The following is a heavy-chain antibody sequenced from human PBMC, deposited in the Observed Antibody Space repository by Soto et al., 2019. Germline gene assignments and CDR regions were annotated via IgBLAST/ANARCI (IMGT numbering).Heavy chain of an antibody. V-gene: IGHV1-46*03. D-gene: IGHD3-3*01. J-gene: IGHJ6*03. CDR1: GYTFTSYY. Sequence: ASVKVSCKASGYTFTSYYMHWVRQAPGQGLEWMGIINPSGGSTSYAQKFQGRVTMTRDTSTSTVYMELSSLRSEDTAVYYCARDRNPFVGGKPYYYMDVWGKGTTVTVS. CDR3: ARDRNPFVGGKPYYYMDV. CDR2: INPSGGST.